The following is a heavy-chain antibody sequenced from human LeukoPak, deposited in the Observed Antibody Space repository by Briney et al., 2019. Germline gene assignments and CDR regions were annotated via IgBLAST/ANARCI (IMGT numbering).Heavy chain of an antibody. D-gene: IGHD3-22*01. Sequence: GASVRVSCKASGYTFTSYGISWVRQAPGQGLEWMGWISAYNGNTNYAQKLQGRVTMTTDTSTSTAYLELRSLRSDDTAVYYCARSPYYCDSSRPGFDYWGQGTLVTVSS. J-gene: IGHJ4*02. CDR3: ARSPYYCDSSRPGFDY. V-gene: IGHV1-18*01. CDR1: GYTFTSYG. CDR2: ISAYNGNT.